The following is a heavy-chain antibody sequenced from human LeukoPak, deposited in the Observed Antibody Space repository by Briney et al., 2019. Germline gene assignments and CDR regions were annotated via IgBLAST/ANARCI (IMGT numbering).Heavy chain of an antibody. J-gene: IGHJ3*02. CDR2: ISSNGVTT. CDR1: GFTFSNFV. D-gene: IGHD1-14*01. CDR3: VKEGLITGWTFDI. V-gene: IGHV3-64D*09. Sequence: GGSLRLSCSASGFTFSNFVMHWVRQAPGKGLEYVSAISSNGVTTYYADSVKGRFTISRDNSKNTLYLQMSSLRVEDTAVFYCVKEGLITGWTFDIWGRGTMVTVSS.